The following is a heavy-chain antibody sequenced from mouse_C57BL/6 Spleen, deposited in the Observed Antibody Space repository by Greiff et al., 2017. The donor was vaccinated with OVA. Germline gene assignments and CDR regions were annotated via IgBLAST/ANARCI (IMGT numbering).Heavy chain of an antibody. J-gene: IGHJ4*01. Sequence: QVQLQQSGAELVRPGASVTLSCKASGYTFTDYEMHWVKQTPVHGLEWIGAIDPESGGTDYNQKFKGKAILTADKSSSTAYMELRRLTSEDSAVYYCTGEGNAGYAMDYWGQGTSVTVSS. V-gene: IGHV1-15*01. CDR1: GYTFTDYE. CDR3: TGEGNAGYAMDY. CDR2: IDPESGGT.